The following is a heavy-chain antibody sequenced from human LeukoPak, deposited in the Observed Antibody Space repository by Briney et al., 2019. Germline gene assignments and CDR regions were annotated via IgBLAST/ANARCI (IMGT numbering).Heavy chain of an antibody. CDR1: GYTFTSYG. V-gene: IGHV1-18*01. Sequence: ASVKVSCKASGYTFTSYGISWVRQAPGQGLEWMGWISAYNGNTNYAQKLQGRVTMTTDTSTSTAYMELRSLRSDDTAVYYCARDHQGPGIAAAYYYYYYMDVWGKGTTVTISS. J-gene: IGHJ6*03. D-gene: IGHD6-13*01. CDR3: ARDHQGPGIAAAYYYYYYMDV. CDR2: ISAYNGNT.